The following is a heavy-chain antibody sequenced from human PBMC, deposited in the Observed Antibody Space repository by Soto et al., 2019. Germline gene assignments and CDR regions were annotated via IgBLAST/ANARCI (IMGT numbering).Heavy chain of an antibody. D-gene: IGHD6-13*01. J-gene: IGHJ6*02. CDR2: IIPIFGTA. CDR1: GGTFSSYA. Sequence: SVKVSCKASGGTFSSYAISWVRQAPGQGLEWMGGIIPIFGTANYAQKFQGRVTITADESTSTAYMELSSLRSEDTAVYYCARRQISPPTRGAASARGAMDVWGQGTTVTVSS. CDR3: ARRQISPPTRGAASARGAMDV. V-gene: IGHV1-69*13.